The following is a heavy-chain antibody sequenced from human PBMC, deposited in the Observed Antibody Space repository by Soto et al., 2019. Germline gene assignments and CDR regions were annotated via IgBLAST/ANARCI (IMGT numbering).Heavy chain of an antibody. CDR3: ARVTFTPKWFDS. CDR1: GGSISRADYY. V-gene: IGHV4-30-4*01. CDR2: VYYRGSI. J-gene: IGHJ5*01. Sequence: QVQLQESGPGLVKPSETLSLTCTVSGGSISRADYYWSWIRQPPGKALELIGYVYYRGSIYYNPSLESRIRISVDTSKNQFSLKLPSVTAADTAMYFCARVTFTPKWFDSCGQGTLVTVSS.